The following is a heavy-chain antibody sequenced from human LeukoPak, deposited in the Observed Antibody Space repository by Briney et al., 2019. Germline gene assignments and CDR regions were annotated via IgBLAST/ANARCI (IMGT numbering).Heavy chain of an antibody. CDR2: ISYDGSSK. CDR3: ARVRPGSNYVDFDY. Sequence: GRSLRLSCAASGFTFSSCGMHWVRQAPGKGLEWVAVISYDGSSKYYAGSVKGRFTISRDNSKSTLYLQMNSLRAEDTAVYYCARVRPGSNYVDFDYWGQGTLVTVPS. CDR1: GFTFSSCG. D-gene: IGHD4-11*01. J-gene: IGHJ4*02. V-gene: IGHV3-33*05.